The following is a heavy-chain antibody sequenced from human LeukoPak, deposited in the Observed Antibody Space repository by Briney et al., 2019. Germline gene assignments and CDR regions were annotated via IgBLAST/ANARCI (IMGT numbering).Heavy chain of an antibody. CDR3: ARGPYDSSGYRFDC. J-gene: IGHJ4*02. CDR2: MNPNSGNT. V-gene: IGHV1-8*01. CDR1: GYTFSSYD. Sequence: ASVKVSCKASGYTFSSYDINWVRQATGQGLEWMGWMNPNSGNTGYAQKFQGRVTMTKNTSISTAHMELSSLRSEDTAVYFCARGPYDSSGYRFDCWGQGTLVTVSS. D-gene: IGHD3-22*01.